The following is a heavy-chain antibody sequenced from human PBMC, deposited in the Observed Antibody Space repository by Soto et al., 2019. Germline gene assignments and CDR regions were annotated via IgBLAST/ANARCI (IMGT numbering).Heavy chain of an antibody. CDR3: AKERYYDILTGYSGFDY. D-gene: IGHD3-9*01. CDR1: GFTFSSYA. V-gene: IGHV3-23*01. Sequence: PGGSLRLSCATSGFTFSSYAMSWVRQAPGKGLVWVSASSGSGDSTYYADSVKGRFTISRDKSKNMLYLHMNSLRAEDTAVYYCAKERYYDILTGYSGFDYWGQGALVTVS. CDR2: SSGSGDST. J-gene: IGHJ4*02.